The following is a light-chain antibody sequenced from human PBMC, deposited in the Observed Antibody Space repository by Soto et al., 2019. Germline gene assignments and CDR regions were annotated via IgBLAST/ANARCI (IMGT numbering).Light chain of an antibody. J-gene: IGKJ5*01. CDR1: QSISSY. V-gene: IGKV1-39*01. CDR2: AAS. Sequence: SQLTPSPSSLSASVGDRVTITCRASQSISSYLNWYQQKPGKAPKLLIYAASSLQSGVPSRFSGSGSGTDFTLTISSLQPEDFATYYCQQSYSTPFGQGTRLEI. CDR3: QQSYSTP.